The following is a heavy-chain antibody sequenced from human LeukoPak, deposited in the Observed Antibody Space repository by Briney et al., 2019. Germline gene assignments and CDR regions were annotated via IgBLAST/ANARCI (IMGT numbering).Heavy chain of an antibody. Sequence: ASVKVSCKASGSTFTNFGISWVRQAPGQGLEWMGWISAYNGNTNYAQKLQGRVTMTTDTSTSTAYMELRSLRSDDTAVYYCASTPKGLWFGELFSDYYMDVWGKGTTVTVS. CDR3: ASTPKGLWFGELFSDYYMDV. J-gene: IGHJ6*03. CDR2: ISAYNGNT. D-gene: IGHD3-10*01. V-gene: IGHV1-18*01. CDR1: GSTFTNFG.